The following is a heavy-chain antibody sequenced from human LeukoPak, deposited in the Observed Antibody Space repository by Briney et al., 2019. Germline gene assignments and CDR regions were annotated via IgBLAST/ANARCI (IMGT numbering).Heavy chain of an antibody. CDR2: ISAYNGNT. V-gene: IGHV1-18*04. CDR3: ARDNGRLLWFGTNYYMDV. Sequence: ASVKVSCKTSGYTFTGYYMHWVRQAPGQGLEWMGWISAYNGNTNYAQKLQGRVTMTTDTSTSTAYMELRSLRSDDTAVYYCARDNGRLLWFGTNYYMDVWGKGTTVTISS. J-gene: IGHJ6*03. CDR1: GYTFTGYY. D-gene: IGHD3-10*01.